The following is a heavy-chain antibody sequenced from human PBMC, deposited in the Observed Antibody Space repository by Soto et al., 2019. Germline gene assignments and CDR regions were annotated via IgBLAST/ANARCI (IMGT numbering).Heavy chain of an antibody. CDR2: ILYDGSNK. J-gene: IGHJ4*02. D-gene: IGHD6-6*01. Sequence: PGGSLRLSCAGSGFTFSSYGMHWGRQAPGKGLEWVAVILYDGSNKYYADSVKGRFTISRDNSKNTVHLQMNSLTAEDTAVYYCAREEGSSWSLFDFWGQGTQVTVSS. CDR3: AREEGSSWSLFDF. V-gene: IGHV3-30*03. CDR1: GFTFSSYG.